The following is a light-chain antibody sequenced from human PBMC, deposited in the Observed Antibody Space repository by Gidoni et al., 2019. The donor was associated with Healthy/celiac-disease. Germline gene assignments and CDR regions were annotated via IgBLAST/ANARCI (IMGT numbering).Light chain of an antibody. J-gene: IGLJ2*01. Sequence: SYELTQPPSVSVSPGQTASITCSGDTLGDKYACWYQQKPGQSPVLGIYQDSKRPSGIPERFSGSNSGNTATLTISGTQAMDEADYYCQAWDSSTARTYVVFGGGTKLTVL. CDR2: QDS. CDR3: QAWDSSTARTYVV. CDR1: TLGDKY. V-gene: IGLV3-1*01.